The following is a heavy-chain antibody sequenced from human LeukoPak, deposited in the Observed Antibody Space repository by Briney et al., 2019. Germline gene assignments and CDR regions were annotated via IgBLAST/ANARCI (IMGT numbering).Heavy chain of an antibody. D-gene: IGHD5-24*01. V-gene: IGHV3-48*03. CDR1: GFTFSNYV. Sequence: PGGSLSLSCAASGFTFSNYVMNWVRQAPGKGLEWVSYISSSGTTIYYADSVKGRFTISRDNAKNSLYLQMNSLRAEDTAVYYCAKDEEMATMGYWGQGTLVTVSS. CDR2: ISSSGTTI. J-gene: IGHJ4*02. CDR3: AKDEEMATMGY.